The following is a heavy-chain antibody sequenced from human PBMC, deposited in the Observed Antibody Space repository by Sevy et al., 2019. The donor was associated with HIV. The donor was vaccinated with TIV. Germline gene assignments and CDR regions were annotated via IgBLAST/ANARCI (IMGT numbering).Heavy chain of an antibody. J-gene: IGHJ3*02. Sequence: GGSLRLSCAASGFTFSSYSMNWVRQAPGKGLEWVSYISSSSSTIYYADSVKGRFTISRDNAKNSLYLQMNSLRDEDTAVYYCARAVGYVFWSGYYTPNDAFDIWGQGTMVTVSS. CDR3: ARAVGYVFWSGYYTPNDAFDI. D-gene: IGHD3-3*01. V-gene: IGHV3-48*02. CDR1: GFTFSSYS. CDR2: ISSSSSTI.